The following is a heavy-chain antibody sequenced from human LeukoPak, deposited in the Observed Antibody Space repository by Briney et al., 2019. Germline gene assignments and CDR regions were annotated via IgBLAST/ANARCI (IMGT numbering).Heavy chain of an antibody. CDR1: TFSNHA. J-gene: IGHJ4*02. CDR3: AKVYYVGSDDYYVAKYYFDY. D-gene: IGHD3-22*01. CDR2: ISGSGGTT. Sequence: GGSLRLSCAYTFSNHAMSWVRQAPGKGLEWVSGISGSGGTTYYADSVKGRFTISRDNSKNTLYLQMNSLTAEDTAVYYCAKVYYVGSDDYYVAKYYFDYWGQGTLVTVST. V-gene: IGHV3-23*01.